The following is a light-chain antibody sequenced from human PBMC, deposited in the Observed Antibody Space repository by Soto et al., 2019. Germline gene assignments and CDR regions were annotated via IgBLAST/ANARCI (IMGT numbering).Light chain of an antibody. Sequence: QSALTQPASVSGSPGQSITISCTRTSSDVGGYNYVSWYQQHPGKAPKPMIYDVSNRPSGVSNRFSGSKSGNTASLTISGLQAEDEADYYCSSYTSSSTVVFGGGTKLTVL. J-gene: IGLJ2*01. CDR1: SSDVGGYNY. CDR2: DVS. CDR3: SSYTSSSTVV. V-gene: IGLV2-14*01.